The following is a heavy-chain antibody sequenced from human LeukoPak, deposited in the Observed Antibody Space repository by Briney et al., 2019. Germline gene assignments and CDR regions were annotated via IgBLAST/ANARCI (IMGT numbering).Heavy chain of an antibody. D-gene: IGHD1-26*01. CDR1: GFTFSSYA. J-gene: IGHJ3*02. CDR3: ARDSRLAIGGVFNI. Sequence: GGSLRLSCAASGFTFSSYAMSWVRQAPGKGLEWVSAISGSGGDTDYADSVKGRFTISRDNSKSTLSLQMNSLRVEDTAVYYCARDSRLAIGGVFNIWGQGTVVTVSS. CDR2: ISGSGGDT. V-gene: IGHV3-23*01.